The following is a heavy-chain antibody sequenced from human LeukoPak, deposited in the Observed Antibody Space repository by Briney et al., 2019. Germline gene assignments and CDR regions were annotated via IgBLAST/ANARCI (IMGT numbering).Heavy chain of an antibody. CDR1: GFTFSSYA. Sequence: GGSLRLSCAASGFTFSSYAMSWVRQAPGKGLEWVSVIYSGGSTYYADSVKGRFTISRHNSKNTLYRQMNSLRAEDTAVYYCARGPNYYDSSGYYFDYWGQGTLVTVSS. CDR2: IYSGGST. D-gene: IGHD3-22*01. CDR3: ARGPNYYDSSGYYFDY. J-gene: IGHJ4*02. V-gene: IGHV3-53*04.